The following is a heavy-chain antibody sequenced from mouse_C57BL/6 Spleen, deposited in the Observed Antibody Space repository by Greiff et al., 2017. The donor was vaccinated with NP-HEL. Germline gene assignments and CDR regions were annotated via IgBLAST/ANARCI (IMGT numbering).Heavy chain of an antibody. CDR1: GYSFTDYN. Sequence: EVQLQESGPELVKPGASVKISCKASGYSFTDYNMNWVKQSNGKSLEWIGVINPNYGTTSYNQKFKGKATLTVDQSSSTAYMQLNSLTSEDSAVYYCARGTTVGFDRYAMDYWGQGTSVTVSS. D-gene: IGHD1-1*01. J-gene: IGHJ4*01. V-gene: IGHV1-39*01. CDR2: INPNYGTT. CDR3: ARGTTVGFDRYAMDY.